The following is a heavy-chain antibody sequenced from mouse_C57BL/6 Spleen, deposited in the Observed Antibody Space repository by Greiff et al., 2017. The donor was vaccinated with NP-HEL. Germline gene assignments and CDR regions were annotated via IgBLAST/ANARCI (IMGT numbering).Heavy chain of an antibody. V-gene: IGHV5-4*01. J-gene: IGHJ2*01. CDR3: ARESDYYGSSCFDY. CDR2: ISDGGSYT. Sequence: EVKVEESGGGLVKPGGSLKLSCAASGFTFSSYAMSWVRQTPEKRLEWVATISDGGSYTYYPDNVKGRFTISRDNAKNNLYLQMSHLKSEDTAMDYCARESDYYGSSCFDYWGQGTTLTVSS. D-gene: IGHD1-1*01. CDR1: GFTFSSYA.